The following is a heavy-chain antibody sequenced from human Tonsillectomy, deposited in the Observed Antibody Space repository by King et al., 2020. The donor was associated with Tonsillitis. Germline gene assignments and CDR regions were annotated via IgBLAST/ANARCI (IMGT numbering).Heavy chain of an antibody. CDR3: ARGGRGRADF. D-gene: IGHD3-10*01. V-gene: IGHV4-34*01. J-gene: IGHJ4*02. CDR2: INHSGST. CDR1: GRSFSGYY. Sequence: VHLQQWGAGLLKPSETLSLTCAAYGRSFSGYYWTWIRQPPGKGLEWIGEINHSGSTKYSPSLKSRVTISEDTSKNQFSLKVISVTAADSAVYYCARGGRGRADFWGQGTLVTVSS.